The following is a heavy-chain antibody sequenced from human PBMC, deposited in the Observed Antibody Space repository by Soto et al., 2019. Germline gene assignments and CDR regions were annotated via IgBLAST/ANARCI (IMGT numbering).Heavy chain of an antibody. CDR3: ARAPPDDGDYDLFDY. V-gene: IGHV3-33*01. D-gene: IGHD4-17*01. CDR2: IWYDGSNK. J-gene: IGHJ4*02. Sequence: QVQLVESGGGVVQPGRSLRLSCAASGFTFSSYGLHWVRQAPGKGLEWVAVIWYDGSNKYYADSVKGRFTISRDNSKNTLYLQMNSLRAEDTAVYYCARAPPDDGDYDLFDYWGQGTLVTVSS. CDR1: GFTFSSYG.